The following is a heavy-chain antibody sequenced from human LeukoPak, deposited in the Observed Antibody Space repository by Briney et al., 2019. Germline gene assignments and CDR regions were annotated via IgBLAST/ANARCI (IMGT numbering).Heavy chain of an antibody. V-gene: IGHV1-46*01. J-gene: IGHJ4*02. CDR2: INPAGAKT. Sequence: ASVKVSCTASGYSFTSYYIHWVRQAPGQGLEWLGLINPAGAKTTYSQKLQGRVSVTRDMSTNSVRLELSSLKPEDTAVYYCARSRAYYFDYWGQGTLVTVSS. CDR1: GYSFTSYY. CDR3: ARSRAYYFDY.